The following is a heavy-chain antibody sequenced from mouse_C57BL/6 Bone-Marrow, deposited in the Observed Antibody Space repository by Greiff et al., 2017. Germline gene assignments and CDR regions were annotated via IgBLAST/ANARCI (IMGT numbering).Heavy chain of an antibody. J-gene: IGHJ3*01. CDR1: GYTFTSYW. CDR3: AREGYSYYSNWGFAY. CDR2: IDPSDSYT. D-gene: IGHD2-5*01. Sequence: VQLQQSGAELVMPGASVKLSCKASGYTFTSYWMHWVKQRPGQGLEWIGEIDPSDSYTNYNQKFKGKSTLTVDKSSSTAYMQLSSLTSEDSAVYYCAREGYSYYSNWGFAYWGQGTLVTVSA. V-gene: IGHV1-69*01.